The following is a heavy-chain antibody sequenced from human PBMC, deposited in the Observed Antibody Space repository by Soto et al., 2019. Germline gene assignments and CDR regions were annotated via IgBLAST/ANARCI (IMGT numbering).Heavy chain of an antibody. CDR1: GYTFTSYD. V-gene: IGHV1-8*01. CDR2: MNPNSGVT. CDR3: ARGYSGYNPGFYGMDV. D-gene: IGHD5-12*01. Sequence: QVQLVQSGAEVKKPGASVKVSCKASGYTFTSYDINWVRQATGQGLEWMGWMNPNSGVTVYAQRFQGGVTVTRSTSISTAYMELSSLRSEDTAVYYCARGYSGYNPGFYGMDVWGQGTTVTVSS. J-gene: IGHJ6*02.